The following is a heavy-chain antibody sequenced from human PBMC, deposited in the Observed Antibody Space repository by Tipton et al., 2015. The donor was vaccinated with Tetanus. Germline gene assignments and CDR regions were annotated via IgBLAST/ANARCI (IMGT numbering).Heavy chain of an antibody. CDR2: ISAYNGNT. Sequence: QLVQSGAEVKKPGASVKVSCKASGYTFTSYGISWARRAPGQGLEWMGWISAYNGNTNYAQKLQGRVTMTTDTSTSTAYMELRCLRSDDTAVYYCARDLFNYDCVWGSYRPAFDYWGQGTLVTVSS. CDR3: ARDLFNYDCVWGSYRPAFDY. V-gene: IGHV1-18*01. D-gene: IGHD3-16*02. CDR1: GYTFTSYG. J-gene: IGHJ4*02.